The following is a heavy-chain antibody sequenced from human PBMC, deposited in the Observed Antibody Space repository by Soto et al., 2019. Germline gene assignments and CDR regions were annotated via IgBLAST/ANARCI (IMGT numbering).Heavy chain of an antibody. D-gene: IGHD3-3*01. Sequence: GASMKVSCKASGYTFTSYAMHWVRQAPGQRLEWMGWINAGNGNTKYSQKFQGRVTITRDTSASTAYMELSSLRSEDTAVYYCARGYYDFWSGYSGDYFYYYMDVWGKGTTVTVSS. CDR3: ARGYYDFWSGYSGDYFYYYMDV. CDR1: GYTFTSYA. V-gene: IGHV1-3*01. J-gene: IGHJ6*03. CDR2: INAGNGNT.